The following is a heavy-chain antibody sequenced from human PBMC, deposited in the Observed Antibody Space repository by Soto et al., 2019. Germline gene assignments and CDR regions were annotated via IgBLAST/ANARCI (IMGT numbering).Heavy chain of an antibody. CDR3: ARSLAISSGSYYIFADY. Sequence: GASVKVSCKASGYTFTSYYMHWVRQAPGQGLEWMGIINPSGGSTSYAQKFQGRVTMTRDTSTSTVYMELSSLRSEDTAVYYCARSLAISSGSYYIFADYWGQGTLVTVSS. V-gene: IGHV1-46*01. J-gene: IGHJ4*02. CDR2: INPSGGST. CDR1: GYTFTSYY. D-gene: IGHD3-10*01.